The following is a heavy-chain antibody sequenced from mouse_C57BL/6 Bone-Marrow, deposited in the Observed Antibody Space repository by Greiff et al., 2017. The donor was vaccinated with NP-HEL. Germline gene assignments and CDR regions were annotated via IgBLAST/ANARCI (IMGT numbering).Heavy chain of an antibody. J-gene: IGHJ4*01. D-gene: IGHD1-1*01. CDR3: ARLILEDYYAMDY. CDR2: IYPYNGGT. CDR1: GYTFTDYY. Sequence: VQLQQSGPVLVKPGASVKMSCKASGYTFTDYYMNWVKQSHGKSLEWIGVIYPYNGGTSYNQKFKGKATLTVDKSSSTAYMELNSLTSEDSAVYCCARLILEDYYAMDYWGQGTSVTVSS. V-gene: IGHV1-19*01.